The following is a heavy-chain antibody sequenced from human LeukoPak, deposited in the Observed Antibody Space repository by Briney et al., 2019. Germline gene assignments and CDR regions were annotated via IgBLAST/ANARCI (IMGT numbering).Heavy chain of an antibody. V-gene: IGHV1-2*02. CDR3: ATHSGNNFHFDY. Sequence: ASVKVSCKASGDTFTDSFIHWVRQAPGQGLEWMGWINPKTDGTHYAQKFQGRITLTRDTSISTAYMELSGLRSADTAIYYCATHSGNNFHFDYWGQGALVTVSS. J-gene: IGHJ4*02. CDR2: INPKTDGT. CDR1: GDTFTDSF. D-gene: IGHD1-26*01.